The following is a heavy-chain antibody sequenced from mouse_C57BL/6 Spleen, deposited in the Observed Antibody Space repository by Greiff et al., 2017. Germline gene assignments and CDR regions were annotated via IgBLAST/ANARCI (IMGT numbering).Heavy chain of an antibody. J-gene: IGHJ2*01. CDR2: IRSKSSNYAT. Sequence: EVKLMESGGGLVQPKGSLKLSCAASGFTFNTYAMHWVRQAPGRGLEWVARIRSKSSNYATYYADSVKDRFTISRDDSQSMLYLQMNNLKTEDTAMYYGVREEDSNYVGYFDYWGQGTTLTVSS. CDR1: GFTFNTYA. CDR3: VREEDSNYVGYFDY. D-gene: IGHD2-5*01. V-gene: IGHV10-3*01.